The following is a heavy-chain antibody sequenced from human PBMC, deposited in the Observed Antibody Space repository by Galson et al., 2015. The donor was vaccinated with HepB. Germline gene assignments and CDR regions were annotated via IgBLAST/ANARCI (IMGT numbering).Heavy chain of an antibody. CDR3: ARDFRRRRGSGYDSDY. V-gene: IGHV3-33*01. J-gene: IGHJ4*02. D-gene: IGHD5-12*01. CDR2: IWYDGSNK. CDR1: GFTFSSYG. Sequence: SLRLSCAASGFTFSSYGMHWVRQAPGKGLEWVAVIWYDGSNKYYADSVKGRFTISRDNSKNTLYLQMNSLRAEDTAVYYCARDFRRRRGSGYDSDYWGQGTLVTVSS.